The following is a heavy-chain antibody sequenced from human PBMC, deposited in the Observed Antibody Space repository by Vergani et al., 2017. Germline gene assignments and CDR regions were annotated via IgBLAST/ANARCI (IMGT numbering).Heavy chain of an antibody. D-gene: IGHD3-16*01. CDR2: IRKSANSYTT. Sequence: EVQLVESGGGLVQPGGSLRLSCAASGFTFSDHYMDWVRQAPGEGLEWVGRIRKSANSYTTEYAGSVKGRFTISRDDSKNSLYLQMNSLKTEDTAVYYCSRLGETRSFDYWGQGTLVTVSS. J-gene: IGHJ4*02. CDR3: SRLGETRSFDY. V-gene: IGHV3-72*01. CDR1: GFTFSDHY.